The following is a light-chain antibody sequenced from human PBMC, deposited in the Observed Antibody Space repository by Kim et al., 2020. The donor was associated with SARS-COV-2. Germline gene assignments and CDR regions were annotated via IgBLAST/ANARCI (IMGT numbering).Light chain of an antibody. CDR1: SLRSYY. J-gene: IGLJ3*02. Sequence: SSELTQDPAVSVALGQTVRITCQGDSLRSYYASWYQQKPGQAPVLVIYGKNNRPSGIPDRFSGSSSGNTASLTITGAQAEDDADYYCNPRDSSGNPVFGGETKLTVL. CDR3: NPRDSSGNPV. V-gene: IGLV3-19*01. CDR2: GKN.